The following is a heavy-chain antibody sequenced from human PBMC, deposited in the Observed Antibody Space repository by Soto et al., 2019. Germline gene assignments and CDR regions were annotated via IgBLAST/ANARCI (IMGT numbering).Heavy chain of an antibody. Sequence: EVQLLESGGGLVQPGGSLRLSCSGSGFTFRDSAMSWVRQAPGKGLEWVSGIRGGGTGTFYAASVKDRFTISRDNSKNTLYLQLNSLRADDTATYFCAKALGYCSGTACYGSNYYIDVWGKGTTVTVSS. CDR1: GFTFRDSA. D-gene: IGHD2-2*01. CDR2: IRGGGTGT. V-gene: IGHV3-23*01. CDR3: AKALGYCSGTACYGSNYYIDV. J-gene: IGHJ6*03.